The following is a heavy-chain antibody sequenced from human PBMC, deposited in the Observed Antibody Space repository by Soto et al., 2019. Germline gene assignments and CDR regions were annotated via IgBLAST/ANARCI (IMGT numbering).Heavy chain of an antibody. CDR2: IKNKANSYTT. J-gene: IGHJ4*02. Sequence: EVQLVESGGGLVQPGGSLRLSCAASGFTFSAHYMDWVRQAPGKGLDWVGRIKNKANSYTTEYAASVEGRFTISREDSQNSVYLQMNRLKTEDTAVYYCARVSLVGPSGGRYFDYWGQGSQVAVSS. CDR1: GFTFSAHY. CDR3: ARVSLVGPSGGRYFDY. V-gene: IGHV3-72*01. D-gene: IGHD1-26*01.